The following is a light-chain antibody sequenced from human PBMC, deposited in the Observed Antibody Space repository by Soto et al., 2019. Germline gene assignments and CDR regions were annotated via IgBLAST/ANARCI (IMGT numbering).Light chain of an antibody. J-gene: IGLJ1*01. CDR1: SSNIGAGYE. CDR2: ENN. CDR3: QSYDSSLSGYV. V-gene: IGLV1-40*01. Sequence: HSVLTQPPSVSDAPGQRVTISCTGSSSNIGAGYEAHWYQQVPGTAPKLLIYENNNRPSGVPDRFSGSKSGTSASLAITGLQAEDEAEYYCQSYDSSLSGYVFGTGTKLTVL.